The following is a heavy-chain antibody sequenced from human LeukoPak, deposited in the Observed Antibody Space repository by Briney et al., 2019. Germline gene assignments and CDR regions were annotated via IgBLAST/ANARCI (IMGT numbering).Heavy chain of an antibody. CDR3: ATGGLLWFGEYY. CDR1: GYTLTELY. Sequence: ASVKVSCKVSGYTLTELYMHWVRQAPAKGIERMGGFDPEDGETIYAQKFEGRVPMTEDTSTDTAYMELSSLSSEDTAVYCCATGGLLWFGEYYWGQGTLVTVSS. V-gene: IGHV1-24*01. CDR2: FDPEDGET. J-gene: IGHJ4*02. D-gene: IGHD3-10*01.